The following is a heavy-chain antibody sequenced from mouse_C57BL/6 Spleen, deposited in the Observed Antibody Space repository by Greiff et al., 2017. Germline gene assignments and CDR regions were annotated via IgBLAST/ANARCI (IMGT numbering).Heavy chain of an antibody. Sequence: EVQLQQSGAELVRPGASVKLSCTASGFNIKDYYMHWVKQRPEQGLEWIGRIDPEDGDTEYAPKFQGKATMTADTSSNTAYLQLSSLTSEDTAVYYCTTLWGNYNYAMDYWGQGTSVTVSS. D-gene: IGHD2-1*01. CDR3: TTLWGNYNYAMDY. CDR1: GFNIKDYY. CDR2: IDPEDGDT. J-gene: IGHJ4*01. V-gene: IGHV14-1*01.